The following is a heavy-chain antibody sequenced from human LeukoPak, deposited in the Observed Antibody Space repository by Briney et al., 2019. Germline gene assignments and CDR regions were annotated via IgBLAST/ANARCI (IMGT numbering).Heavy chain of an antibody. J-gene: IGHJ4*02. CDR1: GFTFSHFG. CDR3: AKDRVWGYASNFDY. Sequence: GGSLRLSCATSGFTFSHFGFHWVRQAPGKGLEWVSFISGGDTTFYADSVKGRFTLSRDNSKNTLYLQMNSLRAEDTAVYFCAKDRVWGYASNFDYWGQGTLVAVSS. CDR2: ISGGDTT. D-gene: IGHD3-16*01. V-gene: IGHV3-23*01.